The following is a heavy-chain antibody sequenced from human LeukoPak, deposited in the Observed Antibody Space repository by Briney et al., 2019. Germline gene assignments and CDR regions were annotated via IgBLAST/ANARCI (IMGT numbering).Heavy chain of an antibody. D-gene: IGHD5-24*01. CDR1: GGSFSGYY. Sequence: ASETLSLTCAVYGGSFSGYYWSWIRQPPGKGLEWIGEINHSGSTNYNPSLKSRVTISVDTSKNQFSLKLSSVTAADTAVYYCARPISRNWFDPWGQGTLVTVSS. V-gene: IGHV4-34*01. J-gene: IGHJ5*02. CDR3: ARPISRNWFDP. CDR2: INHSGST.